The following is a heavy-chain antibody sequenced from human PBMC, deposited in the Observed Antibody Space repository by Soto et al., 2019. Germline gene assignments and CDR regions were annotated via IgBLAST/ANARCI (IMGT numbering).Heavy chain of an antibody. CDR1: GYTFTGYA. D-gene: IGHD5-12*01. CDR3: ARVEMATMGPDY. J-gene: IGHJ4*02. CDR2: INAGNGNT. V-gene: IGHV1-3*01. Sequence: GASVKVSCKASGYTFTGYAMHWVRQAPGQRLEWMGWINAGNGNTKYSQKFQGRVTITRDTSASTAYMELSSLRSEDTAVYYCARVEMATMGPDYWGQGTLVTVSS.